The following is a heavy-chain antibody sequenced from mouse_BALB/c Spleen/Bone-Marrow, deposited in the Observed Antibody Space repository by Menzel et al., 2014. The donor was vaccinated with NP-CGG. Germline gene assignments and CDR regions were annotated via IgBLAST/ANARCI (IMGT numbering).Heavy chain of an antibody. Sequence: LVKTGASVKISCKASGYSFTGYYMHWVRQSHGKSLEWIGYISCYNGATSYNQKFKGKATFTVDTSSSTAYMQFNSLTSEDSAVYYCARDYGNLYYFYFWGHGTTLTVSS. D-gene: IGHD2-1*01. CDR2: ISCYNGAT. CDR1: GYSFTGYY. J-gene: IGHJ2*01. CDR3: ARDYGNLYYFYF. V-gene: IGHV1S34*01.